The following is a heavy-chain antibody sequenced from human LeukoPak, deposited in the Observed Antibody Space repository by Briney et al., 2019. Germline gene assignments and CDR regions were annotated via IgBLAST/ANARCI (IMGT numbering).Heavy chain of an antibody. Sequence: SVTVSCKASGGTFSSYAISWVRQAPGQGLEWMGGIIPIFGTANYAQKFQGRVTITADESTSTAYMELSSLRSEDTAVYYCARYCSGGSCLDAFDIWGQGTMVTVCS. J-gene: IGHJ3*02. CDR2: IIPIFGTA. D-gene: IGHD2-15*01. CDR1: GGTFSSYA. CDR3: ARYCSGGSCLDAFDI. V-gene: IGHV1-69*01.